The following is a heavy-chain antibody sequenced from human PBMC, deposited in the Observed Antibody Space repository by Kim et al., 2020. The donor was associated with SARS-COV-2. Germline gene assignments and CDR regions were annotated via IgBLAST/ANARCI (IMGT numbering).Heavy chain of an antibody. CDR1: GGTFSSYA. Sequence: SVKVSCKASGGTFSSYAISWVRQAPGQGLEWMGGIIPIFGTANYAQKFQGRVTITADESTSTAYMELSSLRSEDTAVYYCARDGDYSSSLAYGMDVWGQGTTVTVSS. J-gene: IGHJ6*02. D-gene: IGHD6-13*01. CDR3: ARDGDYSSSLAYGMDV. V-gene: IGHV1-69*13. CDR2: IIPIFGTA.